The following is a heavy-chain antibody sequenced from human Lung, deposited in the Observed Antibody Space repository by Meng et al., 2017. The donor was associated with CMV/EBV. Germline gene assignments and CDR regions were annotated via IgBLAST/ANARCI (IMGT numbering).Heavy chain of an antibody. CDR3: ANDAFDI. CDR1: GFTFSNAW. CDR2: ISTSSSTK. J-gene: IGHJ3*02. V-gene: IGHV3-48*04. Sequence: GESXKISCAASGFTFSNAWMSWVRQAPGKGLEWVSYISTSSSTKYYADSVKGRFTISRDNGKNSLYLQMNNLRADDTAVYYCANDAFDIWVQGTMVTVSS.